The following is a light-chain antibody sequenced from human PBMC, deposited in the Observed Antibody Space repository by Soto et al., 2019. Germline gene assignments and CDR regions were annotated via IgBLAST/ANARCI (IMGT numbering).Light chain of an antibody. CDR1: SSDVGSYNH. CDR2: EGS. Sequence: QSVLTQPASVSGSPGQSITISCTGTSSDVGSYNHVSWYQQYPGKAPKLMIYEGSKRPSGVSNRFSGSKSGNTASLTISGLQAEDEDDYYCCSYAGSSTWVFGGGTKLTVL. J-gene: IGLJ3*02. V-gene: IGLV2-23*01. CDR3: CSYAGSSTWV.